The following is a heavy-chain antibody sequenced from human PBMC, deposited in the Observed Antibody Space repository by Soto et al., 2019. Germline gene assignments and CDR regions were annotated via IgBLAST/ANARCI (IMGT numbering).Heavy chain of an antibody. CDR1: GFTFSSYW. CDR2: IKQDGSEK. Sequence: PGGSLRLSCAASGFTFSSYWMSWVRQAPGKGLEWVANIKQDGSEKYYVDSVKGRFTISRDNAKNSLYLQMNSLRAEDTAVYYCARDRRRLLFRDPIDYWGQGTLVTVS. D-gene: IGHD3-10*02. J-gene: IGHJ4*02. CDR3: ARDRRRLLFRDPIDY. V-gene: IGHV3-7*04.